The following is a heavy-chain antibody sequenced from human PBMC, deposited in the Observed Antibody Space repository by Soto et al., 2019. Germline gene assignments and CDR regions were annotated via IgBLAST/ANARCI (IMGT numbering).Heavy chain of an antibody. Sequence: QVQLVESGGGVVQPGRSLRLSCAASGFTFSSYGMHWVRQAPGKGLEWVAVISHDGSNKYYADSVKGRFTISRDNSKNTLYLQMNRLRAEDTAVYYCAKVLYYDILTGGMDVWGQGTTVTVSS. CDR2: ISHDGSNK. D-gene: IGHD3-9*01. J-gene: IGHJ6*02. V-gene: IGHV3-30*18. CDR3: AKVLYYDILTGGMDV. CDR1: GFTFSSYG.